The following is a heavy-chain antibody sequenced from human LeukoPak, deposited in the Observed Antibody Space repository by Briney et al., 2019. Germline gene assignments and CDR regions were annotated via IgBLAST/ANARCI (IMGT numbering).Heavy chain of an antibody. CDR3: ARVSGYDWESFYDY. J-gene: IGHJ4*02. Sequence: SETLSLTCIVSGGSISSTSYYWDWIRQPPGKGLEWIGSIYYSGSTNYNPSLKSRVTISVDTSKNQFSLKLSSVTAADTAVYYCARVSGYDWESFYDYWGQGTLVTVSS. CDR2: IYYSGST. D-gene: IGHD5-12*01. V-gene: IGHV4-39*07. CDR1: GGSISSTSYY.